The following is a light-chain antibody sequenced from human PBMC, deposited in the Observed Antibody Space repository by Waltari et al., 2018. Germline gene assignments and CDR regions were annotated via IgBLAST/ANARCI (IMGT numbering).Light chain of an antibody. CDR1: QSISTY. CDR2: ASS. J-gene: IGKJ3*01. Sequence: IQMTQSPSSLSASVGDRVTITCRASQSISTYLHWYQQKPGKAPKLLVYASSNFQTGVSSRFSGSGSGTDFTLTISSLEPEDFATYYCQQTYGSPPTFGPGTKVDI. CDR3: QQTYGSPPT. V-gene: IGKV1-39*01.